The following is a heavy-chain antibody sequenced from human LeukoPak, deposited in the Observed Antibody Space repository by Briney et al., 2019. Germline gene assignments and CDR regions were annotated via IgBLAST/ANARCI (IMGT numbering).Heavy chain of an antibody. CDR1: GYSISSGYY. Sequence: SETLSLTCAVSGYSISSGYYWGWIRPPPGKGLEWIGSIYHSGSTYYNPSLKSRVTISVDTSKNQFSLKLSSVTAAGTAVYYCARLISGSSGYYHYYYYYYYMDVWGKGTTVTVSS. V-gene: IGHV4-38-2*01. J-gene: IGHJ6*03. CDR2: IYHSGST. CDR3: ARLISGSSGYYHYYYYYYYMDV. D-gene: IGHD3-22*01.